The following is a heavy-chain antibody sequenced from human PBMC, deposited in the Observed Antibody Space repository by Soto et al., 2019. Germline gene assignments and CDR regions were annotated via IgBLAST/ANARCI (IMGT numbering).Heavy chain of an antibody. Sequence: GASVKVSCKASGYTFTSYDINWVRQATGQGLEWMGWMNPNSGNTGYAQKFQGRVTMTRNTSISTAYMELSSLRSEDTAVYYCARAQWLVHENWFDPWGQGTLVTVSS. CDR1: GYTFTSYD. V-gene: IGHV1-8*01. J-gene: IGHJ5*02. D-gene: IGHD6-19*01. CDR2: MNPNSGNT. CDR3: ARAQWLVHENWFDP.